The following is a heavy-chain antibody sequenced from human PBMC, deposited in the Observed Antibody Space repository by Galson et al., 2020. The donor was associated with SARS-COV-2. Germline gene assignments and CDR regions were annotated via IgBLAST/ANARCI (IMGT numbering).Heavy chain of an antibody. CDR1: GYTFTGYY. Sequence: ASVKVSCKASGYTFTGYYMHWVRQAPGQGLEWLGWINPNSGGTNYAQKFQGRVTMTRETSISTAYMELSRLRSDDTAVYYCASPRNDFWSGYYWGPGNYYYYGMDVWGQGTTVTVSS. CDR3: ASPRNDFWSGYYWGPGNYYYYGMDV. V-gene: IGHV1-2*02. J-gene: IGHJ6*02. CDR2: INPNSGGT. D-gene: IGHD3-3*01.